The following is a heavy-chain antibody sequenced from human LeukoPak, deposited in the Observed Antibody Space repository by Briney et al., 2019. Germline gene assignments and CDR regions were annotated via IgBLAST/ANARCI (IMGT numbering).Heavy chain of an antibody. J-gene: IGHJ4*02. Sequence: SETLSLTCTVSGGSISSGSYYWSWIRQPAGKGLEWIGRIYTSGSTNYNPSLKSRVTISVDTSKNQFSLKLSSVTAADTAVYYCARDLDIEGFDYWGLGTLVTVSS. CDR3: ARDLDIEGFDY. CDR1: GGSISSGSYY. D-gene: IGHD2-2*03. CDR2: IYTSGST. V-gene: IGHV4-61*02.